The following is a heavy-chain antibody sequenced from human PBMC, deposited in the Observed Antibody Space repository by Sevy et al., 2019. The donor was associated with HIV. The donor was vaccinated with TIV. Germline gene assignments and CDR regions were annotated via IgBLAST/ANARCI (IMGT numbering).Heavy chain of an antibody. CDR1: GYTFTTYF. V-gene: IGHV1-46*01. Sequence: DAVKVSCKASGYTFTTYFLYWVRQAPRQGLERMAIINPSNGYTNYAQQFQDRLIVTRDTSTSTVYVEMSSLTSEDTAVYFCARLSRSNNYVLDSWGQGTSVLVSS. J-gene: IGHJ5*01. D-gene: IGHD4-4*01. CDR2: INPSNGYT. CDR3: ARLSRSNNYVLDS.